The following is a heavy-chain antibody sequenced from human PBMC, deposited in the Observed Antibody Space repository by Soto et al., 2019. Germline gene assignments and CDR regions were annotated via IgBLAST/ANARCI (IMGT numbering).Heavy chain of an antibody. CDR3: ARDGEVQLELPPGWFDP. CDR1: GFTFSSYG. J-gene: IGHJ5*02. D-gene: IGHD1-1*01. Sequence: QVQLVESGGGVVQPGRSLRLSCAASGFTFSSYGMHWVRQAPGKGLEWVAVIWYDGSNKYYGDSVKGRFTISRDNSKNTLYLQMNSLRAEDTAVYYCARDGEVQLELPPGWFDPWGQGTLVTVSS. CDR2: IWYDGSNK. V-gene: IGHV3-33*01.